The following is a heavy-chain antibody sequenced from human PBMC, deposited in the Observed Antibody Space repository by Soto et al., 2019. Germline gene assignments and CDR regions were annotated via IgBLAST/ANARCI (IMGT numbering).Heavy chain of an antibody. CDR3: ARQQWLVLNAFDI. V-gene: IGHV4-61*01. D-gene: IGHD6-19*01. CDR2: IYYSGST. CDR1: GGSVSSGSYY. Sequence: SESLSLTCNVSGGSVSSGSYYWSWIRQPPGKGLEWIGYIYYSGSTNYNPSLKSRVTISVDTSKNQFSLKLSSVTAADTAVYYCARQQWLVLNAFDIWGQGTMVT. J-gene: IGHJ3*02.